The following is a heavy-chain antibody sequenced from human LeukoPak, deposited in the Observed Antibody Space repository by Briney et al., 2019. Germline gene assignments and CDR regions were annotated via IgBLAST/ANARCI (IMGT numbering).Heavy chain of an antibody. V-gene: IGHV3-48*03. CDR3: ARTPGPDSSSPLHD. J-gene: IGHJ4*02. CDR2: ISSSDSTI. CDR1: GFTFSSYE. Sequence: PGGSLRLSCAASGFTFSSYEMHWVRQAPGKGLEWVSYISSSDSTIYYADSVKGRFTISRDNAKNSLYLQMNSLRAEDTAVYYCARTPGPDSSSPLHDWGQGTLVTVSS. D-gene: IGHD3-22*01.